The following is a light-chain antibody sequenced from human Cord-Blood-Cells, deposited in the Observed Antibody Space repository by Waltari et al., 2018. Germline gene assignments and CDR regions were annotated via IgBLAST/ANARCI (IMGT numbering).Light chain of an antibody. Sequence: QSVLTQPPSASGTPGQRVTISCSGSSSHIGRTPLTWYQQLPGTAPKLLIYSNNQRPSGVPDRFSGSKSGTSASLAISGLQSEDEADYYCTAWDDSLNGLVFGGGTKLTVL. CDR3: TAWDDSLNGLV. CDR1: SSHIGRTP. V-gene: IGLV1-44*01. CDR2: SNN. J-gene: IGLJ2*01.